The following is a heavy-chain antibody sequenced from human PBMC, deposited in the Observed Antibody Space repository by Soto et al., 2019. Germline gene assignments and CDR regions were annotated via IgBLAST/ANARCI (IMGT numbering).Heavy chain of an antibody. J-gene: IGHJ6*02. CDR1: GFSIISGDYY. D-gene: IGHD3-10*01. V-gene: IGHV4-30-4*01. Sequence: LSLTCTFSGFSIISGDYYWTWILQPPGRGVELIAYIYYSGSTYYNPSLKSRVTISVDTSKNQCSLKLSSVTAADTAVYYCARSGDYYGSGSPGGHYYGMDVWGQGTTVTVSS. CDR2: IYYSGST. CDR3: ARSGDYYGSGSPGGHYYGMDV.